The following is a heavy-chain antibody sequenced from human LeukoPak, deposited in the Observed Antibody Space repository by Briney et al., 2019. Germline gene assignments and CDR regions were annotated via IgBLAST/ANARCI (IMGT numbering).Heavy chain of an antibody. J-gene: IGHJ4*02. Sequence: PGGSLRLSCAASEFTVSSNHMSWVRQAPGKGLEWVSVIYSGGSTYYADSVKGRFTISRDNSKNTLYLQMNSLRAEDTAVYYCASWYQLALDYWGQGTLVTVSS. CDR2: IYSGGST. CDR1: EFTVSSNH. V-gene: IGHV3-53*01. CDR3: ASWYQLALDY. D-gene: IGHD2-2*01.